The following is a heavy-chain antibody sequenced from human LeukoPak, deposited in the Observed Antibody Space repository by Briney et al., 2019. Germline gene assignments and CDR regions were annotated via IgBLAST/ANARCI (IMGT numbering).Heavy chain of an antibody. CDR3: AKSQKGYFDY. CDR2: INPNSGDT. J-gene: IGHJ4*02. Sequence: ASVKVSCKASGYTFTNYYIHWVRQAPGQGLERMGRINPNSGDTNYAQKFQGRVTMTRDTSITTAYMELSGLRSDDTAVYYCAKSQKGYFDYWGQGTLVTVSS. V-gene: IGHV1-2*06. CDR1: GYTFTNYY.